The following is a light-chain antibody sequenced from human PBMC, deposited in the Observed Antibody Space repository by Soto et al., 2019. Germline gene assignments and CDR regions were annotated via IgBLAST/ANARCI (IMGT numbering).Light chain of an antibody. CDR2: GAS. J-gene: IGKJ1*01. CDR1: QSVSSSS. Sequence: IGLTQSPGTLSLSTGERVTLSCRASQSVSSSSLAWYQQKPGQAPRLIISGASSRATGIPDRFSGSGSGTDFTLTISRREPEDLAVYFCQQYVSAPRTFGQGTKVEIK. CDR3: QQYVSAPRT. V-gene: IGKV3-20*01.